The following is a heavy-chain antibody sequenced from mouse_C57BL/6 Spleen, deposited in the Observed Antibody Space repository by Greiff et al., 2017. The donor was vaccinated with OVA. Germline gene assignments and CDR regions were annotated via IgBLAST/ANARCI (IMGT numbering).Heavy chain of an antibody. CDR1: GYAFSSSW. Sequence: LQESGPELVKPGASVKISCKASGYAFSSSWMNWVKQRPGKGLEWIGRIYPGDGDTNYNGKFKGKATLTADKSSSTAYMQLSSLTSEDSAVYFCARGKNYYGSSYVHYFDYWGQGTTLTVSS. CDR3: ARGKNYYGSSYVHYFDY. D-gene: IGHD1-1*01. J-gene: IGHJ2*01. V-gene: IGHV1-82*01. CDR2: IYPGDGDT.